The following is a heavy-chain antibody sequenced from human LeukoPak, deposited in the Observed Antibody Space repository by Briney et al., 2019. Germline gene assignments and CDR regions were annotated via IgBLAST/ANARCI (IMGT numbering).Heavy chain of an antibody. J-gene: IGHJ6*02. CDR2: IYYSGST. CDR1: GGSISSYY. V-gene: IGHV4-59*01. Sequence: PSETLSLTCTVSGGSISSYYWSWIRQPPGKGLEWIGYIYYSGSTNYNPSLKSRVTISVDTSKNQFSLKLSSVTAADTAVYYCARGQRGVVPAAIDYYYYYGMDVWGQGTTVTVSS. CDR3: ARGQRGVVPAAIDYYYYYGMDV. D-gene: IGHD2-2*01.